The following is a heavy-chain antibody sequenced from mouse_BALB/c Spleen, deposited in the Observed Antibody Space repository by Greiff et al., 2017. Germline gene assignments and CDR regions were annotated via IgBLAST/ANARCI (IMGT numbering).Heavy chain of an antibody. V-gene: IGHV14-1*02. J-gene: IGHJ1*01. CDR1: GFNIKDYY. CDR2: IDPENGNT. Sequence: EAQLQQSGAELVRPGALVKLSCKASGFNIKDYYMHWVKQRPEQGLEWIGWIDPENGNTIYDPKFQGKASITADTSSNTAYLQLSSLTSEDTAVYYCARHGNPGYFDVWAQGPRSPSPQ. CDR3: ARHGNPGYFDV. D-gene: IGHD2-1*01.